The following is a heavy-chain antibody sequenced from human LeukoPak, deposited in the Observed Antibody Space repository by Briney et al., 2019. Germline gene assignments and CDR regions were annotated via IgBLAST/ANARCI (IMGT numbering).Heavy chain of an antibody. D-gene: IGHD6-13*01. CDR3: ARFRSSRYWVDAFDI. Sequence: GGSLTLSCAASGFIISNNWMGWVRLTPGKGLEWVANIKQDGSEKYYVDSVKGRFTISKDNAKNSLYLQMNSLRAEDTAVYFCARFRSSRYWVDAFDIWGQGTMVIVSS. V-gene: IGHV3-7*01. CDR1: GFIISNNW. J-gene: IGHJ3*02. CDR2: IKQDGSEK.